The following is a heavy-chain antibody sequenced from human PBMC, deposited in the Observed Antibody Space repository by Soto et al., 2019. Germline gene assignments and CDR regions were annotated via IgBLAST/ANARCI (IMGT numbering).Heavy chain of an antibody. V-gene: IGHV3-74*01. CDR2: INDDGIST. J-gene: IGHJ4*02. Sequence: GPLRLSCAASGCTFRMYWMHWVRQVPGKGPEWVSRINDDGISTNYADSGEGRLTISRDDAKNTLYLQMNALRVADTAVCSRTRGPRPTSTGTGDFWGQGTMVTVSS. CDR3: TRGPRPTSTGTGDF. D-gene: IGHD1-1*01. CDR1: GCTFRMYW.